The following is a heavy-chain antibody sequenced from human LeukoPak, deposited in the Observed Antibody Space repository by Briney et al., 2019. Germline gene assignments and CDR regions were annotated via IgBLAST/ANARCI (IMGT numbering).Heavy chain of an antibody. V-gene: IGHV4-59*08. J-gene: IGHJ2*01. D-gene: IGHD3-16*01. Sequence: SETLSLTCTVSGGSISSYYWSWIRQPPGKGLEWIGYIYYSGSTYYNPSLKSRVTISVDTSKNQFSLKLSSVTAADTAVYYCARGRIIQTWNYWYFDLWGRGTLVTVSS. CDR3: ARGRIIQTWNYWYFDL. CDR1: GGSISSYY. CDR2: IYYSGST.